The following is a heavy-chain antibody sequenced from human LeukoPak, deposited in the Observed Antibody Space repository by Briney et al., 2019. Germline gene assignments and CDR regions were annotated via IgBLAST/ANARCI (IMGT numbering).Heavy chain of an antibody. D-gene: IGHD6-13*01. Sequence: GESLQISCQGSGYSFTSYWIGWVRQAPGQRLEWMGWINAGNGNTKYSQKFQGRVTITRDTSASTAYMELSSLRSEDTAVYYCARVAIWDSSWTNYFDYWGQGTLVTVSS. CDR3: ARVAIWDSSWTNYFDY. V-gene: IGHV1-3*01. J-gene: IGHJ4*02. CDR2: INAGNGNT. CDR1: GYSFTSYW.